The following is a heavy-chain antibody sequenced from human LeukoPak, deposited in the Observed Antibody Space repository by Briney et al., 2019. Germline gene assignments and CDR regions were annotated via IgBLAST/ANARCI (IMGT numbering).Heavy chain of an antibody. CDR1: GFTFSNAW. Sequence: PGGSLRLSCAASGFTFSNAWMNWVRQAPGRGLEWVSFITTTSTTIYYADSVKGRFTISRDNAKNSLYLQMNSLRDEDTAVYYCARVRVGSSFDYWGQGTRVIVSS. D-gene: IGHD3-10*01. CDR2: ITTTSTTI. V-gene: IGHV3-48*02. J-gene: IGHJ4*02. CDR3: ARVRVGSSFDY.